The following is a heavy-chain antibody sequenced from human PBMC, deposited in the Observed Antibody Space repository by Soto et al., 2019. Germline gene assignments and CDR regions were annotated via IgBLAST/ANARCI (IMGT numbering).Heavy chain of an antibody. V-gene: IGHV5-51*01. D-gene: IGHD4-4*01. J-gene: IGHJ6*02. CDR2: IYPGDSDT. CDR1: GYRFTDYW. Sequence: GESLKISCTASGYRFTDYWIAWVRQMPGEGLEWLGMIYPGDSDTRYSPSFQGQVTISADRSINTAYLQWTSLKPSDTAIYYCARHGYSNYAYYYYGMDVWGQGTRVTVSS. CDR3: ARHGYSNYAYYYYGMDV.